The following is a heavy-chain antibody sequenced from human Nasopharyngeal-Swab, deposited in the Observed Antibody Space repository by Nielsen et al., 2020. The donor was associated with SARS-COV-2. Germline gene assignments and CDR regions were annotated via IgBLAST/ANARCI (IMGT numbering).Heavy chain of an antibody. CDR2: IYYSGST. D-gene: IGHD4-11*01. CDR3: ARDTVHYGMDV. CDR1: GGSISSYY. Sequence: SETLSLTCTVSGGSISSYYWSWIRQPPGKGLEWIGYIYYSGSTNYNPSLKSRVTISVDTSKNQFSLKLTPVTAADTAVYYCARDTVHYGMDVWGQGTTVTVSS. J-gene: IGHJ6*02. V-gene: IGHV4-59*01.